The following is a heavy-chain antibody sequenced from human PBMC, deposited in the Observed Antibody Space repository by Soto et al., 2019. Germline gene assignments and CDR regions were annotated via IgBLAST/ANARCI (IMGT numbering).Heavy chain of an antibody. CDR3: ARHELSGQGH. J-gene: IGHJ1*01. Sequence: SETLSLTCAVSGVSVNSYNWWSWIRQSPGKGLEWIGEIFHTGDTNYSPTLQGRVTLSVDNSKNRFSLNLTSVTAADTAIYYCARHELSGQGHWGQGTQVTVSS. CDR1: GVSVNSYNW. V-gene: IGHV4-4*02. CDR2: IFHTGDT. D-gene: IGHD6-25*01.